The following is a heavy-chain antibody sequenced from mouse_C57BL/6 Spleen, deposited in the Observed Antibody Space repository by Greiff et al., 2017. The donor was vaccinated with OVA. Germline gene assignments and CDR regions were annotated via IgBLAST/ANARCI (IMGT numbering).Heavy chain of an antibody. J-gene: IGHJ3*01. CDR3: ARRGLRVAY. Sequence: EVQLQESGPGLVKPSQSLSLTCSVTGYSITSGYYWNWIRQFPGNKLEWMGYISYDGSNNYNPSLKNRISITRDTSKNQFFLKLNSVTTEDTATYYCARRGLRVAYWGQGTLVTVSA. CDR1: GYSITSGYY. V-gene: IGHV3-6*01. D-gene: IGHD2-4*01. CDR2: ISYDGSN.